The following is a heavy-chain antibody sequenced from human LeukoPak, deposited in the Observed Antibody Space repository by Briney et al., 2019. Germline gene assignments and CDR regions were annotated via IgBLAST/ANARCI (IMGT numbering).Heavy chain of an antibody. D-gene: IGHD2-15*01. J-gene: IGHJ4*02. V-gene: IGHV1-18*01. CDR2: ISAYNGNT. Sequence: ASVKVSCKASGYTFTSYGISWVGQAPGQGLEWMGWISAYNGNTNYAQKLQGRVTMTTDTSTSTAYMELRSLRSDDTAVYYCARQVVAALTNSYYFDYWGQGTLVTVSS. CDR1: GYTFTSYG. CDR3: ARQVVAALTNSYYFDY.